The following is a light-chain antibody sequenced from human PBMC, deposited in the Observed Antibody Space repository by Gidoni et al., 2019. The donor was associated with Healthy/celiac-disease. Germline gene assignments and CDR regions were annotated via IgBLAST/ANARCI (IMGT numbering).Light chain of an antibody. J-gene: IGKJ4*01. V-gene: IGKV1-33*01. CDR1: QDSSNY. CDR3: QQYDNLPT. Sequence: DIQMTQSPSSLSASVGDRVTITCQASQDSSNYLNWYQQKPGKAPKLLIYDASNLETGVPSRFSGSGSGTDFTFTISSLQPEDIATYYCQQYDNLPTFXGXTKVEIK. CDR2: DAS.